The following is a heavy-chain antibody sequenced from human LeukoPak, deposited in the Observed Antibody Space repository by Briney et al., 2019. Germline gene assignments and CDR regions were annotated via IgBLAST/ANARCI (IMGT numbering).Heavy chain of an antibody. CDR1: GGSISDFY. J-gene: IGHJ6*03. CDR2: IYYSGST. D-gene: IGHD6-6*01. CDR3: AREGRSRSSGYYHYYMDV. V-gene: IGHV4-59*01. Sequence: PSETLSLTCTVSGGSISDFYWSWIRQSPGKGLEWIGYIYYSGSTYYNPSLKSRVTISLDTSKNQFSLKLSSVTAADTAVYYCAREGRSRSSGYYHYYMDVWGKGTTVTVSS.